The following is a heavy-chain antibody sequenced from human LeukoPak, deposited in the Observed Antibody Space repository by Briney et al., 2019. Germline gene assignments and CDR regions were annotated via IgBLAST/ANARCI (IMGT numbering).Heavy chain of an antibody. CDR1: GFTFSSYE. V-gene: IGHV3-48*03. CDR2: ISSSGSTI. J-gene: IGHJ3*02. Sequence: GGSLRLSCAASGFTFSSYEMNWVRQAPGKGLEWVSYISSSGSTIYYADSVKGRFTISRDNAKNSLYLQMNSLRAEDTAVYYCARSLPNYYDSSGSHAFDIWGQGTMVTVSS. CDR3: ARSLPNYYDSSGSHAFDI. D-gene: IGHD3-22*01.